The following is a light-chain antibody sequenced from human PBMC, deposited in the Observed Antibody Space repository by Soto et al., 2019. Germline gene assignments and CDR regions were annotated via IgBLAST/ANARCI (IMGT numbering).Light chain of an antibody. J-gene: IGKJ3*01. V-gene: IGKV1-39*01. CDR2: AAS. CDR3: QQSYSRPFP. CDR1: QPIDTS. Sequence: DIQITQAPSSPSASVGDRVTITCRASQPIDTSLNWYQQKPGNAPRLLIYAASSLHSGVPLRFSGSGSGTDFTLTISSLQPEDFATYYCQQSYSRPFPFGPGTTVDIK.